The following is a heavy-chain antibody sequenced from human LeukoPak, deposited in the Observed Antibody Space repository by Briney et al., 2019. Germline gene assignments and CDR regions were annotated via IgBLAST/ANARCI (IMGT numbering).Heavy chain of an antibody. CDR3: ATLTLGYCSSTSCSSYFDY. CDR2: IYYSGST. Sequence: SETLSLTCTVSGGSISSGDYYWSWIRQPPGKGLEWIGYIYYSGSTYYNPSLKSRVTISVDTSKNQFSLKLSSVTAADTAVYYCATLTLGYCSSTSCSSYFDYWGQGTLVTVSS. V-gene: IGHV4-30-4*08. CDR1: GGSISSGDYY. D-gene: IGHD2-2*01. J-gene: IGHJ4*02.